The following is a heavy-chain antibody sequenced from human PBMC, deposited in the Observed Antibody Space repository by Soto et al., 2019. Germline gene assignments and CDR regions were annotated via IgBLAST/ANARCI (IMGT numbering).Heavy chain of an antibody. CDR2: ISGSGGSA. Sequence: WGSLRLSCAASGFTFSKYAMTWFRQGPGKGLEWVSAISGSGGSAYYADSVKGRFTISRDNSKNTLYLQMNSLRADDSGVYYCAKDPYSGVLVPVAIGFDPWGPGTLVTVSS. D-gene: IGHD2-2*01. J-gene: IGHJ5*02. V-gene: IGHV3-23*01. CDR3: AKDPYSGVLVPVAIGFDP. CDR1: GFTFSKYA.